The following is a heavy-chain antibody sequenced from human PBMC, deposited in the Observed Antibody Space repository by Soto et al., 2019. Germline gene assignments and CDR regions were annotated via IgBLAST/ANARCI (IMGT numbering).Heavy chain of an antibody. CDR1: GFTFSSSL. CDR2: INSDGSIT. Sequence: GGSLRLSCVASGFTFSSSLIHWVRQAPGKGLVWVSRINSDGSITRHADSVKGRFTISRDNAENTLYLQMNSLRAEDTAVYYCARASNYAMDVWGQGTTVTVSS. V-gene: IGHV3-74*01. CDR3: ARASNYAMDV. J-gene: IGHJ6*02.